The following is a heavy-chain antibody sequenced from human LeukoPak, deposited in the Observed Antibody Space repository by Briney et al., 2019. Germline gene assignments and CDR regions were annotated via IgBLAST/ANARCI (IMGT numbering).Heavy chain of an antibody. D-gene: IGHD3-10*01. Sequence: GGCLRLSCAAAGFTFSSYGMHWVRQAASKGLVWVAFIRYDGSNKYYEDSVKGRFTISRDNSKNTLYLQMNSLRAEDTAVYYCTKSPRVDGRYWGQGTLVTVSS. V-gene: IGHV3-30*02. CDR2: IRYDGSNK. CDR3: TKSPRVDGRY. CDR1: GFTFSSYG. J-gene: IGHJ4*02.